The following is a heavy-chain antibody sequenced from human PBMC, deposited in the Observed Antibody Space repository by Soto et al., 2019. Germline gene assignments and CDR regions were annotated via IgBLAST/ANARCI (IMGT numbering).Heavy chain of an antibody. J-gene: IGHJ4*02. Sequence: QVQLVECGGGVVQPGRSLRLSCAASGFTFSSYGMHWVRQAPGKGLEWVAVIWYDGSNKYYADSVKGRFTISRDNSKNTLYLQMNSLRAEDTAVYYCARDESPYYYDSSGYYHSPQPDYWGQGTLVTVSS. D-gene: IGHD3-22*01. CDR3: ARDESPYYYDSSGYYHSPQPDY. CDR2: IWYDGSNK. CDR1: GFTFSSYG. V-gene: IGHV3-33*01.